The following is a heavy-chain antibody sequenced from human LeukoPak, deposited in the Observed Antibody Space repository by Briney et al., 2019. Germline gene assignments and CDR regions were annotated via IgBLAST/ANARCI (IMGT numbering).Heavy chain of an antibody. CDR3: ARALNPLPGTYYFDY. J-gene: IGHJ4*02. CDR1: GXSIDSHY. CDR2: IYISGST. D-gene: IGHD2-15*01. V-gene: IGHV4-4*07. Sequence: SETLSLTCTVSGXSIDSHYWSWIRQPAGKGLEWIERIYISGSTNYNSSLQSRVTMSVDTSKTQFSLKLTSVTAADTAVYYCARALNPLPGTYYFDYWGQGTLVTVSS.